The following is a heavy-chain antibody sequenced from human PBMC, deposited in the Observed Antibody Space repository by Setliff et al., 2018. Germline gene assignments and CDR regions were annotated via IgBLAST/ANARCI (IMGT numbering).Heavy chain of an antibody. V-gene: IGHV4-38-2*01. CDR3: ARNPSSFQYSFDL. Sequence: KPSETLSLTCAVSGFSISSGYYWGWIRQPPGKGLEWIVNIHHSGKAYYNPSLKSRVTMSVDTSTSQFSLKLSSVTAADTALYYCARNPSSFQYSFDLWGRGTLVTVSS. CDR2: IHHSGKA. J-gene: IGHJ2*01. D-gene: IGHD6-6*01. CDR1: GFSISSGYY.